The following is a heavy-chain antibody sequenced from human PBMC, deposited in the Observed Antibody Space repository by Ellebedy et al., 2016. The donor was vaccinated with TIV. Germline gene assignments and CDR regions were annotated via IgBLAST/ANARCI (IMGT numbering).Heavy chain of an antibody. CDR1: GFTVSSNY. CDR3: ARATVYNRGDN. V-gene: IGHV3-53*01. J-gene: IGHJ4*02. CDR2: IYPDGGA. D-gene: IGHD1-1*01. Sequence: GGSLRLXXAASGFTVSSNYMNWVRQAPGKGLEWVSIIYPDGGAYYAGSVKGRFTISRDSSQNTLSLQMNSLRVEDTTVYYCARATVYNRGDNWGQGTLVTVSA.